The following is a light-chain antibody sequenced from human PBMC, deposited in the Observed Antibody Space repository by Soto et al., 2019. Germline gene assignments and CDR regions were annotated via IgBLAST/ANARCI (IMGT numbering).Light chain of an antibody. CDR1: QGIGST. CDR3: QQDINYPWT. V-gene: IGKV3-15*01. CDR2: DSN. J-gene: IGKJ1*01. Sequence: DIVLTQSPATLSVSPGERVAISCRASQGIGSTLAWYRQQPGQAPGLLIYDSNIRATGVPARFSGTRSGTEFTLTISSLQPEDSATYYCQQDINYPWTFGQGTKVDIK.